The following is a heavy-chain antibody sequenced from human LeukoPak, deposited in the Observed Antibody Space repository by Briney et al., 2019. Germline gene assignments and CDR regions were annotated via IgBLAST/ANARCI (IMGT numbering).Heavy chain of an antibody. CDR3: AKDHVNAGRLDY. D-gene: IGHD6-13*01. Sequence: ASVKVSCKASGYTFTSYYMHWVRQAPGQGLEWMGIINPSGGSTSYAQKFQGRVTMTRDMSTSTVYMELSSLRAEDTALYYCAKDHVNAGRLDYWGQGTPVTVSS. V-gene: IGHV1-46*01. CDR1: GYTFTSYY. CDR2: INPSGGST. J-gene: IGHJ4*02.